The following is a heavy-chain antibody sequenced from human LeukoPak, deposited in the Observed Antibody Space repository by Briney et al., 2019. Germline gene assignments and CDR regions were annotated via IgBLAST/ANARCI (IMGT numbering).Heavy chain of an antibody. CDR1: GGSISSSSSY. CDR2: ISNTGSA. V-gene: IGHV4-39*07. D-gene: IGHD1-26*01. CDR3: ARDQEYSGSYYRYFDF. Sequence: PSETLSLTCTVSGGSISSSSSYWGWIRQPPGKGLEWVGTISNTGSAYYNPSLKSRVTISVDTSKNQFSLKLSSVTAADTAVYYCARDQEYSGSYYRYFDFWGQGALVTVSS. J-gene: IGHJ4*02.